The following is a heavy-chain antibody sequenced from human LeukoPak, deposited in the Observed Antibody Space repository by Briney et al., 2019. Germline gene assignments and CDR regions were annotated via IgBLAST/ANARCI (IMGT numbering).Heavy chain of an antibody. V-gene: IGHV1-69*02. CDR1: GGTFSRSS. Sequence: VASVKVSCKASGGTFSRSSISWVRQAPGQGLEWMGRIIPILAIANYAQKFQGRVTITADKSTSTAYMELSSLRSEDTSVYYCARSPHAANIVVVPAASYFDYWGQGTLVTVSS. J-gene: IGHJ4*02. CDR2: IIPILAIA. CDR3: ARSPHAANIVVVPAASYFDY. D-gene: IGHD2-2*01.